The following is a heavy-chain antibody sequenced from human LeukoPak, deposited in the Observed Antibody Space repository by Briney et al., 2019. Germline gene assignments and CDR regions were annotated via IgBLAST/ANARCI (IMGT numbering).Heavy chain of an antibody. V-gene: IGHV1-46*01. CDR1: GYTFTSYY. J-gene: IGHJ4*02. CDR2: INPSGDST. CDR3: ASNPPNTGDFYY. Sequence: ASVKVSCKASGYTFTSYYMHWVRQAPGQGLEWMGIINPSGDSTSYEQRFQGRLTMTRDTSTNTVYMELSSLRSEDTAIYYCASNPPNTGDFYYWGLGTLVTVSS. D-gene: IGHD1-1*01.